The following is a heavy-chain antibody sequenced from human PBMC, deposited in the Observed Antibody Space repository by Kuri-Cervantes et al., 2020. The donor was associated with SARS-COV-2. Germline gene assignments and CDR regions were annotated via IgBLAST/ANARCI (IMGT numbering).Heavy chain of an antibody. CDR1: GGSISSGNYY. D-gene: IGHD3-3*01. Sequence: SETLSLTCSVSGGSISSGNYYLSWIRQPAGKGLEWIGRLNNRGSTNYNPSLTSRVTMSVDTSKNQFSLNLSSVTAADTAVYYCARQSSTRRYYDFWTGDMDVWGKGTTVTVSS. V-gene: IGHV4-61*02. CDR2: LNNRGST. J-gene: IGHJ6*03. CDR3: ARQSSTRRYYDFWTGDMDV.